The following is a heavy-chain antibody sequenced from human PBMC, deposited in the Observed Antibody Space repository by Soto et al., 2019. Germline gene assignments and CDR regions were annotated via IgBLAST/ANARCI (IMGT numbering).Heavy chain of an antibody. CDR1: DGSMNSDSSY. J-gene: IGHJ4*02. Sequence: SETLSLTCRVSDGSMNSDSSYWGWIRQPPGKGLEWIGVINHSGSTYHNLSLKGRVTMSVDAPRNQFSLKLTSMTAADTAVYYCARLGGYVSVGYYYLWDSWGQGTLVTVSS. CDR3: ARLGGYVSVGYYYLWDS. CDR2: INHSGST. V-gene: IGHV4-39*01. D-gene: IGHD3-22*01.